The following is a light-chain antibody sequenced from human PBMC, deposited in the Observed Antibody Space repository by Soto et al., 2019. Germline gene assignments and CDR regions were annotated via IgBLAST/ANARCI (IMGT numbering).Light chain of an antibody. Sequence: QSALTQPASVSGSPGQSITISCTGTSSDVGSYNLVSWYQQHPGKAPKLMIYEGSKRPSGVSNRFSGSKSGNTASLTISALQAEDEADYYCCSYAGSSTWVFGPGTKLTVL. J-gene: IGLJ1*01. CDR1: SSDVGSYNL. V-gene: IGLV2-23*01. CDR2: EGS. CDR3: CSYAGSSTWV.